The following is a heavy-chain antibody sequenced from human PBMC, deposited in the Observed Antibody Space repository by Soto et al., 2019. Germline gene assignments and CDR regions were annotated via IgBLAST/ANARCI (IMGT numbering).Heavy chain of an antibody. CDR1: GFTFSSYA. J-gene: IGHJ6*04. CDR3: ARDGGMTTVTTNYYYGLGV. D-gene: IGHD4-17*01. CDR2: ISYDGSNK. V-gene: IGHV3-30-3*01. Sequence: QVQLVESGGGVVQPGRSLRLSCAASGFTFSSYAMHWVRQAPGKGLEWVAVISYDGSNKYYADSVKGRFTISRDNSQNTLYLQMNSPRPEDTAMYYCARDGGMTTVTTNYYYGLGVWGEGTTVTVSS.